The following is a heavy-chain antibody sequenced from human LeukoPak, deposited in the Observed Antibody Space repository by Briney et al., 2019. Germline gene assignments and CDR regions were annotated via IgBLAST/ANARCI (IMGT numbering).Heavy chain of an antibody. CDR2: IYSGGAT. CDR3: ARARAGAGTFFLDY. J-gene: IGHJ4*02. CDR1: GLIVSNYY. Sequence: GGSLRLSCAASGLIVSNYYMSWVRQAPGKGLECVSVIYSGGATYYADSVKGRFTISRDNSKNTLYLQMNSLRAEDTAVYYCARARAGAGTFFLDYWGQGTLVTVSS. V-gene: IGHV3-53*01. D-gene: IGHD6-13*01.